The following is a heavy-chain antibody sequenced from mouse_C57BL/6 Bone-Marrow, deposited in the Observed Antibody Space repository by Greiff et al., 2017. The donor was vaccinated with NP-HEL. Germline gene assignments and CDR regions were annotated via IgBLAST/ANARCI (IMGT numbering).Heavy chain of an antibody. CDR1: GYTFTSYG. V-gene: IGHV1-81*01. CDR3: AREGSLAWFAY. Sequence: QVQLKQSGAELARPGASVKLSCKASGYTFTSYGISWVKQRTGQGLEWIGEIYPRSGNTYYNEKFKGKATLTADKSSSTAYMELRSLTSEDSAVYFCAREGSLAWFAYWGQGTLVTVSA. D-gene: IGHD6-1*01. CDR2: IYPRSGNT. J-gene: IGHJ3*01.